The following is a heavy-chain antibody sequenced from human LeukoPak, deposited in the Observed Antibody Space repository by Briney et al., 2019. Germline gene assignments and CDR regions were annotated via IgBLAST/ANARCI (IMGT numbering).Heavy chain of an antibody. CDR2: IRSKAYGGTT. Sequence: GGSLRLSCTASGFTFGDYAMSWVRQAPGKGLEWVGFIRSKAYGGTTEYAASVKGRFTISRDDSKSIAYLQMNSLKTEDTAVYYCTSSDYGMDVWGQGTTVTVSS. CDR3: TSSDYGMDV. J-gene: IGHJ6*02. V-gene: IGHV3-49*04. CDR1: GFTFGDYA.